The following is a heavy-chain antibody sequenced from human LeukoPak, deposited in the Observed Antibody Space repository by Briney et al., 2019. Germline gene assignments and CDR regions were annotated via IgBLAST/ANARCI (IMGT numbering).Heavy chain of an antibody. CDR1: GFTFSSYA. V-gene: IGHV3-23*01. J-gene: IGHJ4*02. CDR2: ISGSGGST. D-gene: IGHD6-13*01. CDR3: AKYSSSWYYFDY. Sequence: GGSLRLSCAASGFTFSSYAMSWVRQAPGKGLEWVSAISGSGGSTYYADSVEGRFTISRDNSKNTLYLQMNSLRAEDTAVYYCAKYSSSWYYFDYWGQGTLVTVSS.